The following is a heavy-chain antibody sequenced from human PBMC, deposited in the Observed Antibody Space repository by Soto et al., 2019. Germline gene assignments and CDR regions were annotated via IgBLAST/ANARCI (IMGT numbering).Heavy chain of an antibody. Sequence: GGSLRLSCAASGFIFSDYAMNWVRQAPGKGLEWVSTISASGGSTYYADSVKGRFTISRDNSKNTLYLQMNSLRAEDTAVYYCAKDPVPWAVAGTGGDSWGQGSLVTVSS. D-gene: IGHD6-19*01. CDR1: GFIFSDYA. CDR3: AKDPVPWAVAGTGGDS. CDR2: ISASGGST. J-gene: IGHJ4*02. V-gene: IGHV3-23*01.